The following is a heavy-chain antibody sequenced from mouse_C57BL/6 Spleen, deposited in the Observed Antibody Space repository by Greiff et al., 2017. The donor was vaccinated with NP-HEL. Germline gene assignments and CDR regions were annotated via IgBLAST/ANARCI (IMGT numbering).Heavy chain of an antibody. Sequence: QVQLKQSGAELVRPGASVTLSCKASGYTFTDYEMHWVKQTPVHGLEWIGAIDPETGGTAYNQKFKGKAILTADKSSSTAYMELRSLTSEDSAVYYCTRDSLLLRSAWFAYWGQGTLVTVSA. V-gene: IGHV1-15*01. CDR3: TRDSLLLRSAWFAY. CDR2: IDPETGGT. CDR1: GYTFTDYE. J-gene: IGHJ3*01. D-gene: IGHD1-1*01.